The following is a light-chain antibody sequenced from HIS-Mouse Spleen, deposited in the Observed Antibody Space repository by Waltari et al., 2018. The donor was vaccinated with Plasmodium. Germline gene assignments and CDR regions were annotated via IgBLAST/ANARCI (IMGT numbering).Light chain of an antibody. V-gene: IGLV1-44*01. Sequence: QSVLTQPPSASGTPGQRVTISCSGSSSNIGSNTVNWYQQLPGTAPKLPIYSKNPRPSGVPDRFSGSKSGTSASLAISGLQSEDEADYYCAAWDDSLNGVVFGGGTKLTVL. CDR1: SSNIGSNT. CDR2: SKN. J-gene: IGLJ2*01. CDR3: AAWDDSLNGVV.